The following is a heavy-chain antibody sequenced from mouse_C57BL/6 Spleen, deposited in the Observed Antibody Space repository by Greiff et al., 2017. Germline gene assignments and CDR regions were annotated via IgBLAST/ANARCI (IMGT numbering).Heavy chain of an antibody. V-gene: IGHV1-76*01. D-gene: IGHD2-4*01. CDR3: ARDDYDPFFAY. CDR2: IYPGSGNT. Sequence: VQLQQSGAELVRPGASVKLSCKASGYTFTDYYINWVKQRPGQGLEWIARIYPGSGNTYYNEKFKGKATLTAEKSSSTAYMQISSLTSEDSAVYFCARDDYDPFFAYWGQGTLVTVSA. CDR1: GYTFTDYY. J-gene: IGHJ3*01.